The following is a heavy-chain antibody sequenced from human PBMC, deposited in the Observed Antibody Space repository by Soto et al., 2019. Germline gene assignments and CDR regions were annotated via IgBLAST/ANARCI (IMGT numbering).Heavy chain of an antibody. D-gene: IGHD3-3*01. Sequence: ASVKVSCKASGYTFTGYYMHWVRQAPGQGLEWMGWINPNSGGTNYAQKFQGRVTMTRDTSISTAYMELSRLRSDDTAVYYCARDPQSTIFGVVIIGSYFDYWGQGTLVTVSS. CDR1: GYTFTGYY. J-gene: IGHJ4*02. CDR3: ARDPQSTIFGVVIIGSYFDY. CDR2: INPNSGGT. V-gene: IGHV1-2*02.